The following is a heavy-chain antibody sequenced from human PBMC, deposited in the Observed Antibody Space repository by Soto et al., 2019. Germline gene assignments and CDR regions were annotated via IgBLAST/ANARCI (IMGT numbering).Heavy chain of an antibody. Sequence: EVQLLESGGGFVQPGGSLRLSCAASGFTFINYALSWVRQAPGKGLEWVSTIGGGSGSTSYADSVKGRFSISRENSKNTFYLQMTNLRAEDTALYYCATRMYSTSWYYFVSWGQETLVTVSS. CDR1: GFTFINYA. J-gene: IGHJ4*02. CDR2: IGGGSGST. CDR3: ATRMYSTSWYYFVS. V-gene: IGHV3-23*01. D-gene: IGHD6-13*01.